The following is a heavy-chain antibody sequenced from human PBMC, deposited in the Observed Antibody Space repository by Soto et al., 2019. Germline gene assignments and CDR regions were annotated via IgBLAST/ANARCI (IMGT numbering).Heavy chain of an antibody. J-gene: IGHJ4*02. Sequence: QITLKESGPTLVRTTQTLTLTCAFSGFSLSTSGVGVGWIRQPPGKALEWLAVIYWDDSKHYSPSLRSRLTITKDTSKNRVVLTMTNMDPMDTGTYYCAHKGPEDWPLDYWGQGTLVTVSS. CDR1: GFSLSTSGVG. CDR2: IYWDDSK. D-gene: IGHD3-9*01. V-gene: IGHV2-5*02. CDR3: AHKGPEDWPLDY.